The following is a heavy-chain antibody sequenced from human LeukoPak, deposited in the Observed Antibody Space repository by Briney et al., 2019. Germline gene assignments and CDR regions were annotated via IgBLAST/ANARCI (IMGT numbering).Heavy chain of an antibody. D-gene: IGHD4-17*01. Sequence: ASVKVSCTASGYTFTSYDINWVQQATGQGLEWMGWMNPNSGNTGYAQKFQGRVTMTRNTSISTAYMELSSLRSEDTAVYYCARGLLYGDYSGYWGQGTLVTVSS. V-gene: IGHV1-8*01. J-gene: IGHJ4*02. CDR3: ARGLLYGDYSGY. CDR1: GYTFTSYD. CDR2: MNPNSGNT.